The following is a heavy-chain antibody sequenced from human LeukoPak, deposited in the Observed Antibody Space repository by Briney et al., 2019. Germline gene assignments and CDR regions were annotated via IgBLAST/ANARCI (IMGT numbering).Heavy chain of an antibody. D-gene: IGHD2-8*01. Sequence: GGSLRLSCAASGFTFSSYWMSWVRQAPGKGLERVANIKQDGSEKYYVDSVKGRFTISRDNAKNTLYLQMNSLRAEDTAVYYCATLSEMGDYWGQGTLVTVSS. CDR3: ATLSEMGDY. CDR2: IKQDGSEK. J-gene: IGHJ4*02. V-gene: IGHV3-7*01. CDR1: GFTFSSYW.